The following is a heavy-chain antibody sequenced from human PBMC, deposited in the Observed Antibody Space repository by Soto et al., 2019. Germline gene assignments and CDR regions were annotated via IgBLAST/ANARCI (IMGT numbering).Heavy chain of an antibody. CDR2: ISYDGSNK. CDR1: GFTFSSYG. Sequence: GSLRLSCAASGFTFSSYGMHWVRQAPGKGPEWVAVISYDGSNKYYADSVKGRFTISRDNSKNTLYLQMNSLRAEDTAVYYCAKSGPVTTRPPVGVGYYYGMDVWGQGTTVTVS. CDR3: AKSGPVTTRPPVGVGYYYGMDV. J-gene: IGHJ6*02. V-gene: IGHV3-30*18. D-gene: IGHD4-17*01.